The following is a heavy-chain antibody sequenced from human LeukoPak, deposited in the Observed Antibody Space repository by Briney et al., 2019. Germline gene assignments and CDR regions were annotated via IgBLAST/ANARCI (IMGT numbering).Heavy chain of an antibody. Sequence: GGSLRLSCVASGYTFSSFSINWVRQAPGKGLEWVSSISVRSNYIYYADSVRGRFSISRDDARDSLFLQMNSLRAEDTAVYYCVRLRRNSDTSGYFYYYDFWGQGNLLTVSS. D-gene: IGHD3-22*01. J-gene: IGHJ1*01. V-gene: IGHV3-21*01. CDR1: GYTFSSFS. CDR2: ISVRSNYI. CDR3: VRLRRNSDTSGYFYYYDF.